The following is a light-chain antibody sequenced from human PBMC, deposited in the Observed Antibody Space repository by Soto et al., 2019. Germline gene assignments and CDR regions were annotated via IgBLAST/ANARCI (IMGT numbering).Light chain of an antibody. J-gene: IGKJ5*01. V-gene: IGKV1-5*01. CDR2: DAS. Sequence: DIQMTQSPSTLSASVADRVSITWRASQSISSWLAWYQQKTGKAPKLLIYDASNLESGVPARLSGSGSGTELTLTISRLQPDDFATYYCQQYNSYPITCGQGTRLEIK. CDR3: QQYNSYPIT. CDR1: QSISSW.